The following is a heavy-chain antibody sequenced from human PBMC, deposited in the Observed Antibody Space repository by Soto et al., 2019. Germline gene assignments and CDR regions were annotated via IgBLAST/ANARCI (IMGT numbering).Heavy chain of an antibody. CDR2: IWSAGLT. CDR3: ARELPPDV. J-gene: IGHJ4*02. Sequence: HPGGSLRLSCAASGFTVSSKYMNWVRQAPGKGLEWVSIIWSAGLTYYADSVKGRFTISRDISKNIVYLQMNSLRVEDSALYSCARELPPDVWGQGTLVTVSS. D-gene: IGHD2-15*01. V-gene: IGHV3-53*01. CDR1: GFTVSSKY.